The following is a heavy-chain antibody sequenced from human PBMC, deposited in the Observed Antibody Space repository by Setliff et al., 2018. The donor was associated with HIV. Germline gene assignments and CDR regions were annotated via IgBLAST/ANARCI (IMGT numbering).Heavy chain of an antibody. J-gene: IGHJ4*02. CDR2: ICYDGSHK. D-gene: IGHD6-19*01. Sequence: PGGSLRLSCAASGFTFSSYGMHWVRQAPGKGLEWVAVICYDGSHKYYADSVKGRFTISRDNSKNTLYLQMNSLRTEDKAVYYCAKAGLYSSGWYYSDYWGQGTLVTVSS. V-gene: IGHV3-30*02. CDR1: GFTFSSYG. CDR3: AKAGLYSSGWYYSDY.